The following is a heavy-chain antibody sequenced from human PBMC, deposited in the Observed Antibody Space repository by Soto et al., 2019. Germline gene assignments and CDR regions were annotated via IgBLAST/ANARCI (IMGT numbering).Heavy chain of an antibody. Sequence: EVQLVESGGGLVQPGGSLRLSCAASGFTFSSYSMNWVRQAPGKGLEWVSYISSSSSTIYYADSVKGRFTISRDNAKNSLYLQMNSLRDEDTAVYYCARERVGATIPKPRPGANDAFDIWGQGTMVTVSS. V-gene: IGHV3-48*02. D-gene: IGHD1-26*01. J-gene: IGHJ3*02. CDR2: ISSSSSTI. CDR1: GFTFSSYS. CDR3: ARERVGATIPKPRPGANDAFDI.